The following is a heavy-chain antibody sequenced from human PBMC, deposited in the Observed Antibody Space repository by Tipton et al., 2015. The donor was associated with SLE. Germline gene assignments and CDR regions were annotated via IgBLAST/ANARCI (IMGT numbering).Heavy chain of an antibody. J-gene: IGHJ5*02. V-gene: IGHV3-30-3*01. CDR1: GFTFSSYA. CDR3: ARDRVTIFGVVIRWFDP. CDR2: ISYDGSNK. D-gene: IGHD3-3*01. Sequence: SLRLSCAASGFTFSSYAMHWVRQAPGKGLEWVAVISYDGSNKYYADSVKGRFTISRDNSKNTLYLQMNSLRAEDTAVYYCARDRVTIFGVVIRWFDPWGQGTLVTVSS.